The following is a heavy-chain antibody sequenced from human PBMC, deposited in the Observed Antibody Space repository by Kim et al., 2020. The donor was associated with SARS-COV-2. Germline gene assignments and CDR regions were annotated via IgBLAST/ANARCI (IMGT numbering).Heavy chain of an antibody. J-gene: IGHJ5*02. V-gene: IGHV3-30*04. D-gene: IGHD2-2*01. CDR3: ARAGVPAATYWFDP. Sequence: GGSLRLSCAASGFTFSSYAMLWVRQAPGKGPEWVAVISFDGSGKYYVDSVKGRFTISRGNSKNTLYLQMNSLRAEDTAVYYCARAGVPAATYWFDPWGQGTLVTVSS. CDR2: ISFDGSGK. CDR1: GFTFSSYA.